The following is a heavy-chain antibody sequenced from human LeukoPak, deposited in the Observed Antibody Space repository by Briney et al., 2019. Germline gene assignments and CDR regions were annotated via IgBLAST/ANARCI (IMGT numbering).Heavy chain of an antibody. Sequence: GGSLRLSCAASGFTFSSYAMHWVRQAPGKGLEWVAVISYDGSNKYYADSVKGRFTISRDNSKNTLYLQMNSLRAEDTAVYYCAKDTYYYGSGSYSDYWGQGTLVTVSS. J-gene: IGHJ4*02. CDR3: AKDTYYYGSGSYSDY. V-gene: IGHV3-30-3*01. CDR1: GFTFSSYA. D-gene: IGHD3-10*01. CDR2: ISYDGSNK.